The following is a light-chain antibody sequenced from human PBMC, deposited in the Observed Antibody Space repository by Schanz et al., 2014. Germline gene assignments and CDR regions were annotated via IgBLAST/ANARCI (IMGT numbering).Light chain of an antibody. CDR3: QQYNNWPLT. J-gene: IGKJ4*01. CDR1: QSVVGN. CDR2: GAS. V-gene: IGKV3-15*01. Sequence: EIVLTQSPGTLSLSPGDRATLSCRASQSVVGNYLAWYQQKPGQAPRLLIYGASTRATGIPARFSGSGSGTEFTLTISSLQSEDFAVYYCQQYNNWPLTFGGGTKVEIK.